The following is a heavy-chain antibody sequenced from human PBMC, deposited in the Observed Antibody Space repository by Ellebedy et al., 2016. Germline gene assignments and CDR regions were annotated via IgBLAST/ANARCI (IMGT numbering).Heavy chain of an antibody. Sequence: GGSLRLSCAASGFTFSSYSMNWVRQAPGKGLEWVSYISSSSSTIYYADSVKGRFTISRDNAKNSLYLQMNSLRDEDTAGYYCASLDHPYYDFWSGYWAPYYYYGMDVWGQGTTVTVSS. CDR3: ASLDHPYYDFWSGYWAPYYYYGMDV. D-gene: IGHD3-3*01. CDR1: GFTFSSYS. V-gene: IGHV3-48*02. CDR2: ISSSSSTI. J-gene: IGHJ6*02.